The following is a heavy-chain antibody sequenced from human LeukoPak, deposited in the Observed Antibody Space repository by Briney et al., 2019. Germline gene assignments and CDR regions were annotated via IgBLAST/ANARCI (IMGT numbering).Heavy chain of an antibody. CDR1: GFTFSSYG. V-gene: IGHV3-23*01. CDR2: ISGSGGST. D-gene: IGHD3-22*01. CDR3: AKSDSSGYYPLGY. J-gene: IGHJ4*02. Sequence: GGSLRLSCAASGFTFSSYGMHWVRQAPGKGLEWVSAISGSGGSTYYADSVKGRFTISRDNSKNTLYLQMNSLRAEDTAVYYCAKSDSSGYYPLGYWGQGTLVTVSS.